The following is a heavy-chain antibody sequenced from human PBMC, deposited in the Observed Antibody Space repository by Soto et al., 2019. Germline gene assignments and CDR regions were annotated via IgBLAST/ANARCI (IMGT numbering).Heavy chain of an antibody. V-gene: IGHV4-34*01. D-gene: IGHD6-6*01. J-gene: IGHJ4*02. CDR1: GGSFSGYY. CDR2: INHSGST. Sequence: SETLSLTCAVYGGSFSGYYWSWIRQPPGKGLEWIGEINHSGSTNYNPSLKSRVTISVDTSKNQFSLKLSSVTAADTAVYYCASTESIAARPKERNFDYWGQGTLVTVSS. CDR3: ASTESIAARPKERNFDY.